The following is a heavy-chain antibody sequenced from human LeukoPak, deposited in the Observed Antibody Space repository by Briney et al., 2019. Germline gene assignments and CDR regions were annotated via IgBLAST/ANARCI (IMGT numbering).Heavy chain of an antibody. CDR2: IRSDGSDT. J-gene: IGHJ4*02. Sequence: GGSLRLSCAASGFTFRSYVMSWVRQAPGEGLVWVSRIRSDGSDTRYAESVKGRFTISRDNAKNTLYLQMNSLRAEDTAVYYCARDWFHAIDYWGQGTLVTVSS. V-gene: IGHV3-74*01. CDR3: ARDWFHAIDY. CDR1: GFTFRSYV. D-gene: IGHD2/OR15-2a*01.